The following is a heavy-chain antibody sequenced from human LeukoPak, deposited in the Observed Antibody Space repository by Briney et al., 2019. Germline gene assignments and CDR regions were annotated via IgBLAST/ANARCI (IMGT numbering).Heavy chain of an antibody. V-gene: IGHV3-23*01. Sequence: GGSPRLSCAASGFTFSSYAMSWVRQAPGKGLEWVSAISGSGDNTYYADSVKGRFTISRDNSKNTLYLQMNSLRAEDTAVYYCAKGIVGATLFYYYGMDVWGQGTTVTVSS. J-gene: IGHJ6*02. CDR3: AKGIVGATLFYYYGMDV. CDR1: GFTFSSYA. D-gene: IGHD1-26*01. CDR2: ISGSGDNT.